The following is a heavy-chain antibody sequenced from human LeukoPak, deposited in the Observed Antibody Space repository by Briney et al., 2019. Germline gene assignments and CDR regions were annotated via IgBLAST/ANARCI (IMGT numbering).Heavy chain of an antibody. V-gene: IGHV3-30*18. CDR1: GCTFGRHG. CDR2: IGSDGKTA. J-gene: IGHJ4*02. CDR3: AKEDYDGSGSYYTH. D-gene: IGHD3-10*01. Sequence: GRSLRLSCAASGCTFGRHGMHWVRQAPGKGLEWMAVIGSDGKTAVYADSVKGRFAISRDNTNNALYLQMNSLRGEDTAVYHCAKEDYDGSGSYYTHWGQGTLVSVSS.